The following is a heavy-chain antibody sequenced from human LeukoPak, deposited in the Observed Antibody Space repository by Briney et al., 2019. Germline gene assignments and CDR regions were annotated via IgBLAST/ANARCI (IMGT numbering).Heavy chain of an antibody. D-gene: IGHD3-22*01. Sequence: PSETLSLTCTVSGGSISSGDYYWSWIRQPPGKGLEWIGYIYYSGSTCYNPSLKSRVTVSVDTSKNQFSLKLSSVTAADTAVYYCARAPFDYYDSSGYYDLDYWGQGTLVTVSS. CDR1: GGSISSGDYY. CDR2: IYYSGST. CDR3: ARAPFDYYDSSGYYDLDY. V-gene: IGHV4-30-4*08. J-gene: IGHJ4*02.